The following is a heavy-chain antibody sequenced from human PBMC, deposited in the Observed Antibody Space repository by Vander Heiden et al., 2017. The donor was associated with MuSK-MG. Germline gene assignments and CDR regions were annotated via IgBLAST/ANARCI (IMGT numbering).Heavy chain of an antibody. CDR1: GYTFTGYY. CDR3: ACILWSEPTFDY. CDR2: INPNSG. J-gene: IGHJ4*02. D-gene: IGHD1-1*01. V-gene: IGHV1-2*02. Sequence: QVQLVQSGAEVQKPGASVKVSCKASGYTFTGYYMHWVRQAPGQGLEWMGWINPNSGDTSISTAYMELSSLTSDDTAVYYCACILWSEPTFDYWGQGTLVTVSS.